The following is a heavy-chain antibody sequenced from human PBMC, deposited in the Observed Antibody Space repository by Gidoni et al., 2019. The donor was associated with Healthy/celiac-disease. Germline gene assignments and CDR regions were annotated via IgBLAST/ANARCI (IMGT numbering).Heavy chain of an antibody. CDR2: ISYDGSNK. V-gene: IGHV3-30-3*01. CDR3: ARQAYYEPKEGGIDY. J-gene: IGHJ4*02. Sequence: QVQLVESGGGVVQPGRSLRLSCAASGFTFSSYDMHWVRQAPGKGLEWVAVISYDGSNKYYADSVKGRFTISRDNSKNTLYLQMNSLRAEDTAVYYCARQAYYEPKEGGIDYWGQGTLVTVSS. D-gene: IGHD3-3*01. CDR1: GFTFSSYD.